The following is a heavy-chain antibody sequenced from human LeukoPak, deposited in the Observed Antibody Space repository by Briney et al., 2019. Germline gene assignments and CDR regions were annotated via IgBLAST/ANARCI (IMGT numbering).Heavy chain of an antibody. J-gene: IGHJ5*02. CDR3: AREGHYITGTTSDWFDP. Sequence: ASVKVSCKASGYTFTGYYMHWVRQAPGQGLEWMGWINPSSGGTNYAQKFQGRVTMTRDTSISTAYMELSRLRSDDTAVYYCAREGHYITGTTSDWFDPWGQGTLVTVSS. D-gene: IGHD1-7*01. CDR1: GYTFTGYY. CDR2: INPSSGGT. V-gene: IGHV1-2*02.